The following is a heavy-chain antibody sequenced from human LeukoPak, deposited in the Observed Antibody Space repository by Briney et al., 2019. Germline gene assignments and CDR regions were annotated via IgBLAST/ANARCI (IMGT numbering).Heavy chain of an antibody. Sequence: GGSLRLSCAASGFTFSSYAMSWVRQAPGKGLEWASAISGSGGSTYYADSVKGRFTISRDNSKNTLYLQMNSPRAEDTAVYYCAKHIPNPYDILTGYDYWGQGTLVTVSS. D-gene: IGHD3-9*01. CDR2: ISGSGGST. CDR3: AKHIPNPYDILTGYDY. CDR1: GFTFSSYA. J-gene: IGHJ4*02. V-gene: IGHV3-23*01.